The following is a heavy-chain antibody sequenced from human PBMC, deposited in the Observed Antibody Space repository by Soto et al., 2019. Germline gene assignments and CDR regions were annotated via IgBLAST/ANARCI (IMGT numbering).Heavy chain of an antibody. Sequence: QVQLQQWGAGLLKPSGTLSLTCAVYGGSFSGYYWSWIRQPPGKGLEWIGEINHSGSTNYNPSLKSRVTISVDTSKNQFSLKLSSVTAADTAVYYCARVGGYYMMDWFDPWGQGTLVTVSS. D-gene: IGHD3-3*01. CDR3: ARVGGYYMMDWFDP. J-gene: IGHJ5*02. CDR2: INHSGST. CDR1: GGSFSGYY. V-gene: IGHV4-34*01.